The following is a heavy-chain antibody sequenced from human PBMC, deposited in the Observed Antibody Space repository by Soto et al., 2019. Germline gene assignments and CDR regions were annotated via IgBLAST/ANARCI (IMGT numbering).Heavy chain of an antibody. Sequence: SVKVSFKTSGGTFSSYAISWVRQAPGQGLEWMGGIVPLFRTTNYAQKFQGRVTITADTSTYTGYMELSRLRSEDTAVYYCARGGDTSTRSNLLYRFGLDVVGQGTTVTVSS. D-gene: IGHD1-26*01. CDR1: GGTFSSYA. J-gene: IGHJ6*02. CDR3: ARGGDTSTRSNLLYRFGLDV. V-gene: IGHV1-69*06. CDR2: IVPLFRTT.